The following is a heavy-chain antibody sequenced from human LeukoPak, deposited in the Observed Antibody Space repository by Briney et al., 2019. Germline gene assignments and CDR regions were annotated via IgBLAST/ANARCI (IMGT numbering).Heavy chain of an antibody. D-gene: IGHD6-13*01. CDR2: ISYDGSNK. Sequence: GGSLRLSCAASGFTFRSYGMHWVRQAPGKGLEWVAVISYDGSNKYYADSVKGRFTISRDNSKNTLYLQMNSLRAEDTAVYYCASLGYSSSWTYYYYYGMDVWGQGTTVTVSS. CDR3: ASLGYSSSWTYYYYYGMDV. J-gene: IGHJ6*02. CDR1: GFTFRSYG. V-gene: IGHV3-30*03.